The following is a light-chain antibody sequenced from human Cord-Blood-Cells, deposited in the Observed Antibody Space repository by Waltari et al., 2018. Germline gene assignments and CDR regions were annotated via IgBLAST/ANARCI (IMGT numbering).Light chain of an antibody. Sequence: QSALTHPPSVSGSPGRSFTISCPGTSSVVGGHNYVSWYQQHPGKAPKLMIYDVSKRPSGVPDRFSGSKSGNTASLTISGLQAEDEADYYCCSYAGSYTFVFGGGTKLTVL. CDR2: DVS. J-gene: IGLJ2*01. CDR1: SSVVGGHNY. V-gene: IGLV2-11*01. CDR3: CSYAGSYTFV.